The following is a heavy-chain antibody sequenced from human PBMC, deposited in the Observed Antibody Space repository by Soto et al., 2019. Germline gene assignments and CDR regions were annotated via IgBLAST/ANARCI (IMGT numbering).Heavy chain of an antibody. CDR1: GFTSSDYY. V-gene: IGHV3-11*01. D-gene: IGHD2-2*01. CDR2: ISSSGSTI. Sequence: GGSLRLSCAASGFTSSDYYMSWIRQAPGKGLEWVSYISSSGSTIYYAASVKGRFTISRDNAKNSLYLQMNSLRAEDTAVYYCARVGNYCSSTSCPFDYWGQGTLVTVSS. CDR3: ARVGNYCSSTSCPFDY. J-gene: IGHJ4*02.